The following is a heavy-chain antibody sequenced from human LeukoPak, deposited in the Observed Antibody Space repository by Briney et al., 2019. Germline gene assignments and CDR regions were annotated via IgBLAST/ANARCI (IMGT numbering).Heavy chain of an antibody. V-gene: IGHV4-59*01. CDR3: AREPRDGYDLFDY. CDR2: IYYSGST. D-gene: IGHD5-24*01. CDR1: GGSISSYY. Sequence: SETLSLTCTVSGGSISSYYWSWIRQPPGKLLEWIGYIYYSGSTSYNPSLKSRVTISVDTSKNQFSLKLSSVTAADTAVYYCAREPRDGYDLFDYWGQGTLVTVSS. J-gene: IGHJ4*02.